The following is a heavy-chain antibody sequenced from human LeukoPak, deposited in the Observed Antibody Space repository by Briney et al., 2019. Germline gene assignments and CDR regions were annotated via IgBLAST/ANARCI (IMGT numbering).Heavy chain of an antibody. CDR3: ARVMIKFGGVIVVFDY. J-gene: IGHJ4*02. V-gene: IGHV3-30*02. Sequence: GGSLRLSCAASGFTFSSYGIHWVRQAPGKGLEWVAFIRYDGSNKYYTDSVKGRFAISRDTSKNTLYLQMNSLRAEDTAVYYCARVMIKFGGVIVVFDYWGQGTLVTVSS. D-gene: IGHD3-16*02. CDR1: GFTFSSYG. CDR2: IRYDGSNK.